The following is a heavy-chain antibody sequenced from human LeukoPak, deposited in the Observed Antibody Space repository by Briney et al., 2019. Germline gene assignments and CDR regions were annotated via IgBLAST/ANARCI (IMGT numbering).Heavy chain of an antibody. Sequence: GGSLRLSCAASGFTFSSYWMHWVHQAPGKGLVWDSRINSDGSSTSYADSVKGRFTISRDNTKNTVYLQMNSLRAEDTAVYYCATSRTFDYWGQGTLVTVSS. CDR1: GFTFSSYW. CDR2: INSDGSST. V-gene: IGHV3-74*01. CDR3: ATSRTFDY. J-gene: IGHJ4*02. D-gene: IGHD2-8*01.